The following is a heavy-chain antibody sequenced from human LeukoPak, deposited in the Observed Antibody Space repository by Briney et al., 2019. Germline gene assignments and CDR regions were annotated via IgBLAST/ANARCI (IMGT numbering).Heavy chain of an antibody. J-gene: IGHJ4*02. CDR3: AKEVRAASFDY. D-gene: IGHD2-15*01. CDR1: GFTFSSYG. V-gene: IGHV3-30*18. CDR2: ISYDGSNK. Sequence: QPGGSLRLSCAASGFTFSSYGMRWVRQAPGKGLEWVAVISYDGSNKYYADSVKGRFTISRDNSKNTLYLQMNSLRAEDTAVYYCAKEVRAASFDYWGQGTLVTVSS.